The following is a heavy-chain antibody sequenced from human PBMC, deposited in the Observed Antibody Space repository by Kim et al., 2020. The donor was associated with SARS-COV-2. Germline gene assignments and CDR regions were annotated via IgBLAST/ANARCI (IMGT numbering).Heavy chain of an antibody. J-gene: IGHJ5*02. Sequence: ASVKVSCKASGYSFTGYYMHWVRQAPGKGLEWMGRINPKSGGTNYAQKFQGRVTMTRDTSISTAYMELSRLRSDDTAVSYCARAVYSSSWYSRWVDPWGQGTLVTVSS. CDR1: GYSFTGYY. CDR2: INPKSGGT. V-gene: IGHV1-2*06. CDR3: ARAVYSSSWYSRWVDP. D-gene: IGHD6-13*01.